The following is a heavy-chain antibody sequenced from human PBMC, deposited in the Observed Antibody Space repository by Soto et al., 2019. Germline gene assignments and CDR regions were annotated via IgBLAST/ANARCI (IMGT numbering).Heavy chain of an antibody. V-gene: IGHV3-23*01. CDR3: AKXPLRXSGXXFDY. CDR2: ISGNGGXT. D-gene: IGHD2-8*02. J-gene: IGHJ4*02. CDR1: GFTFSTYG. Sequence: EVQLXXSXXDLVQPXXXXXLXCAASGFTFSTYGMSWVRQAPGKGLEWVSTISGNGGXTNXADXXKGRFXXSXXXXXXXXXXXXXXXXXXXXXVXYXAKXPLRXSGXXFDYWGQGXLV.